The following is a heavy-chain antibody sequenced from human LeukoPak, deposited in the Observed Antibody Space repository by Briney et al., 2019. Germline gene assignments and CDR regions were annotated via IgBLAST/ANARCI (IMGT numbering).Heavy chain of an antibody. Sequence: GGSLRLSCAASGFTFSTYWMHWVRQVPGKGLEWVSRVRRDGSFTNYADSVKGRFTISRANARNTLYLQMNSLRAEDTAVYYCAAMPENWFDPWGQGTLVTVSS. V-gene: IGHV3-74*01. CDR1: GFTFSTYW. J-gene: IGHJ5*02. D-gene: IGHD1-14*01. CDR3: AAMPENWFDP. CDR2: VRRDGSFT.